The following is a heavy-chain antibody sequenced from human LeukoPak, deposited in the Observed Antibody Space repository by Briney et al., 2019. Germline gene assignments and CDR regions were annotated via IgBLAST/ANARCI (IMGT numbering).Heavy chain of an antibody. V-gene: IGHV1-18*04. J-gene: IGHJ6*03. Sequence: GASVKVSCKASGYTFTGYYMHWVRQAPGQGLEWMGWISAYNGNTKYAQKVHGRVTMTTDTSTSTAYMELRSLRSDDTAVYYCARTSYSSSSYYYYYYMDVWGKGTTVTVSS. CDR2: ISAYNGNT. D-gene: IGHD6-6*01. CDR3: ARTSYSSSSYYYYYYMDV. CDR1: GYTFTGYY.